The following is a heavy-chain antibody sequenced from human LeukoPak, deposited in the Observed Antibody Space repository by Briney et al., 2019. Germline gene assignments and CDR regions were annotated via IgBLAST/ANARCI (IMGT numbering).Heavy chain of an antibody. CDR1: GYTFTSNG. J-gene: IGHJ6*02. CDR3: ARDSGGDGDTIFGRYGMDV. V-gene: IGHV1-18*01. CDR2: ISAYNGNT. D-gene: IGHD3-3*01. Sequence: GASVKVSCKASGYTFTSNGISWVRQAPGQGLEWMGWISAYNGNTNYAQKLQGRVTMTTDTSTSTAYMELRSLRSDDTAVYYCARDSGGDGDTIFGRYGMDVWGQGTTVTVSS.